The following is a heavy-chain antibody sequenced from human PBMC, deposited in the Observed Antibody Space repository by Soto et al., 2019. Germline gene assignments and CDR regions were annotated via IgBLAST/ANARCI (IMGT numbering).Heavy chain of an antibody. CDR3: ARATIWYNWNAFDI. Sequence: EVQLVESGGGLVQPGGSLRLSCAASGFTFSSYDMHWVRQATGKGLEWVSAIGTAGDTYYPGSVKGRFTISRENAKNSLYLQMNSRRAGDTAVYYCARATIWYNWNAFDIWGQGTMVTVSS. CDR1: GFTFSSYD. J-gene: IGHJ3*02. CDR2: IGTAGDT. V-gene: IGHV3-13*01. D-gene: IGHD1-20*01.